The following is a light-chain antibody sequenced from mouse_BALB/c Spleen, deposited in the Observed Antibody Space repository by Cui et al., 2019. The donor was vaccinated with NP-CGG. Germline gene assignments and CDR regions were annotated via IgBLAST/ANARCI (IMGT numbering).Light chain of an antibody. V-gene: IGLV1*01. J-gene: IGLJ1*01. CDR1: TGAVTTNTY. CDR3: ALWYSNHWV. Sequence: QAVVTPAYVLTTPPGETVTLTCRSSTGAVTTNTYANWVQEKPDHLFTGLIGGTNNRAPGVPARFSGSLIGDKAALTITGAQTEDEAIYFCALWYSNHWVFGGGTKLTVL. CDR2: GTN.